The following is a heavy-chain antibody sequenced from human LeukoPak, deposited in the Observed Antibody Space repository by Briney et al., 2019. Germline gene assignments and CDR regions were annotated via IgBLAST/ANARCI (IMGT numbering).Heavy chain of an antibody. CDR3: ARGDYVWGSYRSNYFDY. CDR2: INPSGGST. CDR1: GYTFTSYY. J-gene: IGHJ4*02. V-gene: IGHV1-46*01. Sequence: ASVKVSCKASGYTFTSYYMHWVRQAPGQGLERMGIINPSGGSTSYAQKFQGRVTMTRDTSTSTVYMELSSLRSEDTAVYYCARGDYVWGSYRSNYFDYWGQGTLVTVSS. D-gene: IGHD3-16*02.